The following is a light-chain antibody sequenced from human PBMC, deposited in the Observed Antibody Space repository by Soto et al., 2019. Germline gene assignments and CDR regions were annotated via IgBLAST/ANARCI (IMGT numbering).Light chain of an antibody. J-gene: IGKJ5*01. CDR2: RAT. CDR3: QQRSNWPSIT. CDR1: QSVSKS. V-gene: IGKV3-11*01. Sequence: EIVLTQSPDTLSLSPGETATLYFSASQSVSKSLACYQQNVGQPPRLLIYRATTSATGIPDRFSGSGSGTDFTLTISSLEPEDFAVYYCQQRSNWPSITFGQGTRLEIK.